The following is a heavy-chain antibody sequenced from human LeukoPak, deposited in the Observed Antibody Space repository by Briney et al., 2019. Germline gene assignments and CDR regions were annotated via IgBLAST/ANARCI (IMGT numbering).Heavy chain of an antibody. CDR1: GYSLGKNYS. CDR3: ARDDSRGSASTKFDN. D-gene: IGHD6-19*01. J-gene: IGHJ5*02. V-gene: IGHV4-38-2*02. Sequence: SETLSLTWALSGYSLGKNYSWGWIRQSPGKGLERVGRIYGRAWTSYNPSLMNRVTMSVDTSKNHFSLQLTSVTAADTAVYYCARDDSRGSASTKFDNWGPGIQVTVSS. CDR2: IYGRAWT.